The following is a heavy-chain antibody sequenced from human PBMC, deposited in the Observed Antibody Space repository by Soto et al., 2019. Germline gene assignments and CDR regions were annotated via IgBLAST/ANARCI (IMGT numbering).Heavy chain of an antibody. Sequence: EVQLVESGGGLVQPGGSLKLSCAASGSIFSGSAMHWVRQASGKGLEWVGRIRSKANSYATAYAASVKGRFTISRDDSKNTAYLQMNSLKTEATAVYYCTRRDSGNRGYFDLWGRGTLVTVSS. J-gene: IGHJ2*01. CDR3: TRRDSGNRGYFDL. D-gene: IGHD1-26*01. CDR2: IRSKANSYAT. CDR1: GSIFSGSA. V-gene: IGHV3-73*02.